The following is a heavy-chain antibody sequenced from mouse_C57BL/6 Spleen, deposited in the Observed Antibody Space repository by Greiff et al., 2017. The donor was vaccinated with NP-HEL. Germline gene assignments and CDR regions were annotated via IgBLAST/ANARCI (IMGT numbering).Heavy chain of an antibody. J-gene: IGHJ3*01. D-gene: IGHD4-1*01. V-gene: IGHV1-66*01. CDR3: ARELGREGFAY. CDR1: CYSFTSYY. CDR2: IYPGSGNT. Sequence: QVQLQQSGPELVKPGASVKISCKASCYSFTSYYIHWVKQRPGQGLEWIGWIYPGSGNTKYNEKFKGKATLTADTSSSTAYMQLSSLTSEDSAVYYCARELGREGFAYWGQGTLVTVSA.